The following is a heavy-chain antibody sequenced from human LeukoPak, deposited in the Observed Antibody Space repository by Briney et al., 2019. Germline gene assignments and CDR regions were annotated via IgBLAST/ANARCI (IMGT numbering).Heavy chain of an antibody. CDR3: ASERWPQRTSDI. CDR1: GFTVSNSY. J-gene: IGHJ3*02. V-gene: IGHV3-66*01. CDR2: IYGGGST. D-gene: IGHD5-24*01. Sequence: GGSLRLSCAASGFTVSNSYMTWVRQAPWKGLEWVSIIYGGGSTYYADSVKGRFIISRDRSENTLYLQMNSLRAEDTAVYYCASERWPQRTSDIWGQGTMVTVSS.